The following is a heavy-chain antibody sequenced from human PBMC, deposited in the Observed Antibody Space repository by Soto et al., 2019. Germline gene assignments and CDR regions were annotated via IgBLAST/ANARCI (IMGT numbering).Heavy chain of an antibody. Sequence: QVQLQGSGPRLVKPSQTLSLTCSVSGASISSGAYFWTWIRHHPGKGLEWIGYIYYSVSTSYTYQKPYIKSRVNISVDTSKKLFSLRLTSVTAAETATYYCARDKGPDTYGQTRIRDYSYAMDVWGQGTTVIVSS. V-gene: IGHV4-31*03. CDR3: ARDKGPDTYGQTRIRDYSYAMDV. D-gene: IGHD5-18*01. CDR2: IYYSVST. J-gene: IGHJ6*02. CDR1: GASISSGAYF.